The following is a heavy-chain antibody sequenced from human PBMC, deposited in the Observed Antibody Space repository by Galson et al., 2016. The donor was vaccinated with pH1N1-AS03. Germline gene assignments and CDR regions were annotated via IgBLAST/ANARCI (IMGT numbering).Heavy chain of an antibody. CDR1: GGTFNKYA. Sequence: SVKVSCKASGGTFNKYAITWVRQAPGQGLEWMGGIIPIFENSDYAQKFQGRVTISTDKSTTTAYMELSSLRSEDTAVNDCVRGEGGNNFDFWGQGTLVTVSS. D-gene: IGHD4-23*01. CDR3: VRGEGGNNFDF. J-gene: IGHJ4*02. V-gene: IGHV1-69*05. CDR2: IIPIFENS.